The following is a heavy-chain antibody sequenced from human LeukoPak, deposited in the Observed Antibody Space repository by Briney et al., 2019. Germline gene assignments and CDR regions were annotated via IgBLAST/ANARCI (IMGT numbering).Heavy chain of an antibody. V-gene: IGHV3-66*02. CDR2: IYSGGAT. CDR3: ARGVPSPFPDPFDH. J-gene: IGHJ4*02. CDR1: GFTVSSNY. Sequence: GGSLRLSCAASGFTVSSNYMSWVRQAPGKGPELVSVIYSGGATHYADSVTGRFTISRDNSKNTLYLQMNSLRAEDTAVYYCARGVPSPFPDPFDHWGQETLVTVSS. D-gene: IGHD2/OR15-2a*01.